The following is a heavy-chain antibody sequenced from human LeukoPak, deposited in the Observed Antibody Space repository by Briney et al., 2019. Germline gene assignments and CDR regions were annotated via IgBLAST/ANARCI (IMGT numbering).Heavy chain of an antibody. J-gene: IGHJ5*02. V-gene: IGHV4-30-2*01. CDR2: IYHSGST. Sequence: SETLSLTCTVSGGSISSGDYYWSWIRQPPGKGLEWIGYIYHSGSTYYNPSLKSRVTISVDRSKNQFSLKLSSVTAADTAVYYCARGLTDILTGYYTNWFDPWGQGTLVTVSS. D-gene: IGHD3-9*01. CDR1: GGSISSGDYY. CDR3: ARGLTDILTGYYTNWFDP.